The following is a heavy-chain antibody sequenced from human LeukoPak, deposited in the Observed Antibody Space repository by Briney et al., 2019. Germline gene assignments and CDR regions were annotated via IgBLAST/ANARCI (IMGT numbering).Heavy chain of an antibody. CDR3: AKGLGYSSGWYGVDY. CDR2: ISYDGSNK. J-gene: IGHJ4*02. CDR1: GFTFSSYG. V-gene: IGHV3-30*18. Sequence: GGSLRLSCAASGFTFSSYGMHWVRQAPCKGLEWVAVISYDGSNKYYADSVKGRFTISRDNSKNTLYLQMNSLRAEDTAVYYCAKGLGYSSGWYGVDYWGQGTLVTVSS. D-gene: IGHD6-19*01.